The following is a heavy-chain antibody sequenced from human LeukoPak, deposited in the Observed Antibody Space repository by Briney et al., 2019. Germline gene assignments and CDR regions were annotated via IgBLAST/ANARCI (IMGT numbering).Heavy chain of an antibody. J-gene: IGHJ6*02. Sequence: GGSLRLSCAASGFTFSDYYMSWIRQAPGKALEWVSYISSSGSTIYYADSVKGRFTISRDNAKNSLYLQMNSLRAEDTAVYYCARDRRGYSYFYYYGMDVWGQGTTVTVSS. D-gene: IGHD5-18*01. CDR3: ARDRRGYSYFYYYGMDV. CDR1: GFTFSDYY. V-gene: IGHV3-11*01. CDR2: ISSSGSTI.